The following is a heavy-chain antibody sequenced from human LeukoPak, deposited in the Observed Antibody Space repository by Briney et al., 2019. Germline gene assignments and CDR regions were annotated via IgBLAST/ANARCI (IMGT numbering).Heavy chain of an antibody. Sequence: GGSLRLSCAASGFTFSSYSMNWVRQAPGKGLEWVSYISSSSSTIYYADSVKGRFTISRDNAKNSLYLQMNSLRAEDTAVYYCARFGSSVGDYGDYLVYWGQGTLVTVSS. D-gene: IGHD4-17*01. CDR1: GFTFSSYS. J-gene: IGHJ4*02. CDR3: ARFGSSVGDYGDYLVY. V-gene: IGHV3-48*04. CDR2: ISSSSSTI.